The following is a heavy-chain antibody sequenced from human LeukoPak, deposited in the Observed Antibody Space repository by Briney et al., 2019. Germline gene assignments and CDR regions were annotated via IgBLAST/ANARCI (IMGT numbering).Heavy chain of an antibody. V-gene: IGHV4-34*01. Sequence: SETLSLTCAVYGGSFSGYYWSWIRQPPGKGREWIVEINHSGSTNYNPSLKSRVTISVDTSKNQFSLKLSSVTAADTAVYYCARRRRTVSRMIDYWGQGTLVTVSS. CDR3: ARRRRTVSRMIDY. CDR2: INHSGST. J-gene: IGHJ4*02. CDR1: GGSFSGYY. D-gene: IGHD4-11*01.